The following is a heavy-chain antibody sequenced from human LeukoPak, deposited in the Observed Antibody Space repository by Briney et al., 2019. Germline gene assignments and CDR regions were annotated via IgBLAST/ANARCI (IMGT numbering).Heavy chain of an antibody. CDR2: INHSGST. CDR1: GGSFSGYY. CDR3: ARSGRVVPAAIRWRGGDWFDP. Sequence: SETLSLTCAVYGGSFSGYYWSWIRRPPGKGLEWIGEINHSGSTNYNPSLKSRVTISVDTSKNQFSLKLSSVTAADTAVYYCARSGRVVPAAIRWRGGDWFDPWGQGTLVTVSS. V-gene: IGHV4-34*01. D-gene: IGHD2-2*02. J-gene: IGHJ5*02.